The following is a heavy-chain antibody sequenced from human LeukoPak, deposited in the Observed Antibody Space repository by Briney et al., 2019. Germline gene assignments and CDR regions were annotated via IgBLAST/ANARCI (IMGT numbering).Heavy chain of an antibody. Sequence: GGSLRLSCAASGFTFSDYYMSWIRQAPGKGLEWVSYISSSGSTIYYADSVEGRFTISRDNAKNSLYLQMNSLRAEDTAVYYCARDGRIQLWSHCFDYWGQGTLVTVSS. D-gene: IGHD5-18*01. J-gene: IGHJ4*02. CDR2: ISSSGSTI. V-gene: IGHV3-11*01. CDR1: GFTFSDYY. CDR3: ARDGRIQLWSHCFDY.